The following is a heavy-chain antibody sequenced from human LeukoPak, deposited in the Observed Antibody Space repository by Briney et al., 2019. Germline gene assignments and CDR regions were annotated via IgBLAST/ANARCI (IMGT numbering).Heavy chain of an antibody. V-gene: IGHV1-2*02. D-gene: IGHD3-10*01. CDR3: ARDFGYYYGSGSTDY. CDR2: INPNSGGT. Sequence: ASVKVSCKASGYTFTGYYMHWVRQAPGQGLEWMGWINPNSGGTNYAQKFQDRVTMTRDTSISTAYMELSRLRSDDTAVYYCARDFGYYYGSGSTDYWGQGTLVTVSS. J-gene: IGHJ4*02. CDR1: GYTFTGYY.